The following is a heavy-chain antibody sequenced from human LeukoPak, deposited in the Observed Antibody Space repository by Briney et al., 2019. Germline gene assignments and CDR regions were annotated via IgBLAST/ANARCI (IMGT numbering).Heavy chain of an antibody. CDR2: ISGDGGVT. D-gene: IGHD3-9*01. V-gene: IGHV3-23*01. J-gene: IGHJ3*02. Sequence: GGSLRLSCTTSGFTFNVHGMNWVRQAPGKGLEWVSGISGDGGVTWYADSVKGRFTISRDNSKNTLSLQMSSLRTEDTALYYCARDIFILAFDMWGRGTVATVSS. CDR1: GFTFNVHG. CDR3: ARDIFILAFDM.